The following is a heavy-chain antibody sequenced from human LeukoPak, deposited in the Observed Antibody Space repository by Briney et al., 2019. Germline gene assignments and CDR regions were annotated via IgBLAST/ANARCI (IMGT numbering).Heavy chain of an antibody. Sequence: SETLSLTCTVSGGSISSYYWSWIRQPPGKGLEWIGYIYYSGSTNYNPSLKSRVTISVDTSKNQFSLKLSSVTAADTAVYYCARQGYCSSTSCPGWYYYYYMDVWGTGTTVTVSS. D-gene: IGHD2-2*01. J-gene: IGHJ6*03. CDR3: ARQGYCSSTSCPGWYYYYYMDV. CDR2: IYYSGST. CDR1: GGSISSYY. V-gene: IGHV4-59*08.